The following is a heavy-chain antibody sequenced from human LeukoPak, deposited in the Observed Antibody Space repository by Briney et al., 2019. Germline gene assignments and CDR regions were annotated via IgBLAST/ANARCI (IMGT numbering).Heavy chain of an antibody. D-gene: IGHD2-2*01. CDR1: GFTLINHG. CDR3: ARDGIVVVPAADY. Sequence: PGGSLRLSCEASGFTLINHGMHWVRQAPGKGLEWVSYISSSGSTIYYADSVKGRFTISRDNAKNSLYLQMNSLRAEDTAVYYCARDGIVVVPAADYWGQGTLVTVSS. J-gene: IGHJ4*02. V-gene: IGHV3-48*04. CDR2: ISSSGSTI.